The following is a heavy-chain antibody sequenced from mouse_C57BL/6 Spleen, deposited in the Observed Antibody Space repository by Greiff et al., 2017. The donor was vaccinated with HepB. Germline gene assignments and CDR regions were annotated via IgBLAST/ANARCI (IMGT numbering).Heavy chain of an antibody. CDR3: ASSDYGSSSWFAY. D-gene: IGHD1-1*01. V-gene: IGHV14-3*01. CDR2: IDPANGNT. Sequence: DVQLQESVAELVRPGASVKLSCTASGFNIKNTYMHWVKQRPEQGLEWIGRIDPANGNTKYAPKFQGKATITADTSSNTAYLQLSSLTSEDTAIYYGASSDYGSSSWFAYWGQGTLVTVSA. CDR1: GFNIKNTY. J-gene: IGHJ3*01.